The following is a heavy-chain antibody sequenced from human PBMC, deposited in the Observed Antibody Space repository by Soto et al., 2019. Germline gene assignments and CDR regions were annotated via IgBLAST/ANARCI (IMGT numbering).Heavy chain of an antibody. CDR1: GGSISTYY. CDR2: IYTGGTT. Sequence: PSETLSLTCTVSGGSISTYYWNWIRQPAGKGLEWIGHIYTGGTTNYNPSLKSRVTMSLDTSKNQFSLKLSSVTAADTAVYYCARALDYSDSSGYYYHDAFDIWGQGTMVTVSS. D-gene: IGHD3-22*01. CDR3: ARALDYSDSSGYYYHDAFDI. J-gene: IGHJ3*02. V-gene: IGHV4-4*07.